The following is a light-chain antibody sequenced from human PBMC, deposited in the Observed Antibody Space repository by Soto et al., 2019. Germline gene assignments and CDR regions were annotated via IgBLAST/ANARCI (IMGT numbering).Light chain of an antibody. V-gene: IGLV4-69*01. CDR3: QTWGTGIRV. CDR2: LNSDGSH. Sequence: QLVLTQSPSASASPGASVKLTCTLSSGHNSYAIAWHQQQPEKGPRYLMKLNSDGSHSKGDGIPDRFSGSSSGAERYLTISSLQSEDEADYYCQTWGTGIRVFGGGTKLTVL. CDR1: SGHNSYA. J-gene: IGLJ3*02.